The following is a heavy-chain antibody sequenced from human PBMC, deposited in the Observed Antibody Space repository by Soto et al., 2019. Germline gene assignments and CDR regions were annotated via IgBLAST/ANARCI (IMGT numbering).Heavy chain of an antibody. J-gene: IGHJ4*02. V-gene: IGHV3-30*18. CDR1: GFIFSRDG. D-gene: IGHD3-9*01. CDR3: AKPKGADIPFAS. CDR2: ISYHGSDI. Sequence: QVQLVESGGGVVQPGTSLTLSCAASGFIFSRDGMHCVRQAPGKWLEWVAVISYHGSDIYYADSVKGRFTISRDNSKKTVYLQMNSLRPEDTALYYCAKPKGADIPFASCGQGTLVTVSS.